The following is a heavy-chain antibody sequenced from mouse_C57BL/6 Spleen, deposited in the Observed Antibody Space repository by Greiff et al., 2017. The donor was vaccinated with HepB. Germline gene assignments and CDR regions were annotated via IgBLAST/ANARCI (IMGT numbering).Heavy chain of an antibody. J-gene: IGHJ4*01. D-gene: IGHD2-1*01. CDR2: IDPETGGT. CDR3: ARRGKDYAMDY. Sequence: QVQLQQSGAELVRPGASVTLSCKASGYTFTDYEMHWVKQTPVHGLEWIGAIDPETGGTAYNQKFKGKAILTADKSSSTAYMQLSSLTSEDSAVYFCARRGKDYAMDYWGQGTSVTVSS. CDR1: GYTFTDYE. V-gene: IGHV1-15*01.